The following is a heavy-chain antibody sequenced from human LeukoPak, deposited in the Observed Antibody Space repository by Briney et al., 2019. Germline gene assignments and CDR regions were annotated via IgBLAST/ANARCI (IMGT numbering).Heavy chain of an antibody. V-gene: IGHV4-31*03. CDR3: ARDRPDPYYYYGMDV. J-gene: IGHJ6*02. CDR2: IYYSGST. Sequence: PSETLSLTCTVSGGSISSGGYYWSWIRQHPGKGLEWIGYIYYSGSTYYNPSLKSRVTISVDTSKNQFSLKLSSGTAADTAVYYCARDRPDPYYYYGMDVWGQGTTVTVSS. CDR1: GGSISSGGYY.